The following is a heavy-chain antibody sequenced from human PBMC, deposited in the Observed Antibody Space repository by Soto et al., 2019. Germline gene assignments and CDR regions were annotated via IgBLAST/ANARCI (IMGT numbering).Heavy chain of an antibody. CDR3: ASHCSIKCSDWGDP. CDR1: GYTFTKYY. J-gene: IGHJ5*02. Sequence: QARLVQSGAEVKKPGASVRVSCKASGYTFTKYYVHWVRQAPGQGLEWLGVIDPRTAGTSYAQNPQGRITVTRDVDSNTVYMDLSSLRSEDTAMYFCASHCSIKCSDWGDPGGQGSLVIVSS. CDR2: IDPRTAGT. V-gene: IGHV1-46*01. D-gene: IGHD2-2*01.